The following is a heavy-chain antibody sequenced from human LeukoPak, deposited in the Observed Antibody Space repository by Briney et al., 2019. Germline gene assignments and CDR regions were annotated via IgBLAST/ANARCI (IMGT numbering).Heavy chain of an antibody. CDR3: ARDKDGSSLFDY. CDR1: GFTFSGSA. D-gene: IGHD3-10*01. CDR2: INDVGSHI. J-gene: IGHJ4*02. V-gene: IGHV3-21*01. Sequence: GGSLRLSCAASGFTFSGSAMNWVRQAPGEGLEWISSINDVGSHIYYANSVRGRFTISRDNAKNSLYLEMNSLGAEDTAVYYCARDKDGSSLFDYWGQGTLVTVSS.